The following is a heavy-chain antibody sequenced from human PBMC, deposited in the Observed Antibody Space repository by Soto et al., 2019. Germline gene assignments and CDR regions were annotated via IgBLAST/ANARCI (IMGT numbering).Heavy chain of an antibody. V-gene: IGHV3-23*01. CDR2: IGSGSDT. CDR3: ARYAVVGANRWFDP. CDR1: GFTFSSYA. J-gene: IGHJ5*02. D-gene: IGHD2-15*01. Sequence: GGSLRLSCAASGFTFSSYAMTWVRQAPGKGLEWVSTIGSGSDTHYAVSVKGRFTISRDNSKNTLYLQMSSLRADDTAVYSCARYAVVGANRWFDPWGQGTLVTVSS.